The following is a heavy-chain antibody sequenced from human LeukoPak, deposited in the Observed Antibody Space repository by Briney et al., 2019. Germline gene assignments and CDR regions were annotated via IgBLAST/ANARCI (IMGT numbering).Heavy chain of an antibody. Sequence: ASLKVSCKVSGYTLTKLSMHWVRQAPGKGLEWRGGFDPEDGETIYAQKFHGRVTMTEDTSTDTAYMELTSLRSEDTAVYYCAILNDYYDTSGYYWGQGTLVTVSS. D-gene: IGHD3-22*01. J-gene: IGHJ4*02. CDR3: AILNDYYDTSGYY. V-gene: IGHV1-24*01. CDR1: GYTLTKLS. CDR2: FDPEDGET.